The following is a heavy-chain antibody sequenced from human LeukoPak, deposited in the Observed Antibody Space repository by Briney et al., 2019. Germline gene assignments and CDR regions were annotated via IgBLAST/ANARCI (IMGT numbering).Heavy chain of an antibody. CDR3: AREGSNYYDSSGYDC. Sequence: GGSLRLSCAASGFTFSSYWMSWVRQAPGKGLEWVANIKQDGSEKYYVDSVKGRFTISRGNAKNSLYLQMNSLRAEDTAVYYCAREGSNYYDSSGYDCWGQGTLVTVSS. CDR2: IKQDGSEK. V-gene: IGHV3-7*01. J-gene: IGHJ4*02. D-gene: IGHD3-22*01. CDR1: GFTFSSYW.